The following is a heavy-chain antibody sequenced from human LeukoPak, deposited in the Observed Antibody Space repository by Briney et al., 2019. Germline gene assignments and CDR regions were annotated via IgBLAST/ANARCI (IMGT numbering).Heavy chain of an antibody. CDR3: ARGGPAYYDFWSGYYSFDY. Sequence: ASVKVSCKASGYTFTGYYMHWVRQAPGQGLEWMGWINPNSGGTNYAQKFQGRVTMTRDTSISTAYMELSRLRSDDTAVYYCARGGPAYYDFWSGYYSFDYWGQGTLVNVSS. J-gene: IGHJ4*02. CDR2: INPNSGGT. D-gene: IGHD3-3*01. CDR1: GYTFTGYY. V-gene: IGHV1-2*02.